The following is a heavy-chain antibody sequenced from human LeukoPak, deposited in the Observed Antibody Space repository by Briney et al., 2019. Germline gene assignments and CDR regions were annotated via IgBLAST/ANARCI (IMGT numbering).Heavy chain of an antibody. CDR2: ISGYNGDT. V-gene: IGHV1-18*01. J-gene: IGHJ4*02. Sequence: ASVKVSCKTFGYPFSSCGINWVRQAPGQGLEWMGWISGYNGDTNYAQKFQGRVTMTTDTSTNTAYMDLRRLRSDDTAVYYCARVYYDILTGYYSEYYFDYWGQGTLVTVSS. CDR3: ARVYYDILTGYYSEYYFDY. CDR1: GYPFSSCG. D-gene: IGHD3-9*01.